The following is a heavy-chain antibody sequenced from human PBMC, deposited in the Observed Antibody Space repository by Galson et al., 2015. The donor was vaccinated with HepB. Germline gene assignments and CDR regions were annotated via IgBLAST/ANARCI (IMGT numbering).Heavy chain of an antibody. V-gene: IGHV3-23*01. CDR2: ISGSGGST. J-gene: IGHJ4*02. D-gene: IGHD4-17*01. Sequence: SLRLSCAASGFTFSSYAMSWVRQAPGKGLEWVSAISGSGGSTYYADSVKGRFTISRDNSKNTLYLQMNSLRAEDTAVYYCAKRRRTGYGDYGTGASDYWGQGTLVTVSS. CDR3: AKRRRTGYGDYGTGASDY. CDR1: GFTFSSYA.